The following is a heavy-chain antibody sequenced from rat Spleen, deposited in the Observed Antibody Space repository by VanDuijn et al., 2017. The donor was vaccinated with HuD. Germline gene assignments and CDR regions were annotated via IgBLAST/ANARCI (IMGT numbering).Heavy chain of an antibody. V-gene: IGHV5-22*01. D-gene: IGHD4-3*01. CDR3: ARHRIIRGTGFDY. Sequence: EVQLVESDGGLVQPGRSLKLSCAASGFTFSDYYMAWVRQAPTKGLEWVTSISYEDFTPFYRDSVKGRFTISRDNAKSTLYLQMDSLRSEDTATYYCARHRIIRGTGFDYWGQGVMVTVSS. CDR1: GFTFSDYY. J-gene: IGHJ2*01. CDR2: ISYEDFTP.